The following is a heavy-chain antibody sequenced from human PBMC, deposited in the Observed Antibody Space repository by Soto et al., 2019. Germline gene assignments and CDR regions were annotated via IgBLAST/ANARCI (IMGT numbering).Heavy chain of an antibody. D-gene: IGHD4-17*01. V-gene: IGHV4-39*01. J-gene: IGHJ4*02. CDR1: GGSISRTNYY. Sequence: QLQLQESGTGLVKPSETLSLTCTVSGGSISRTNYYWGWLRQPPGKGLEWIGSIYYTGATYYNQSLKSRVTMSADTSKNQHSLRLSSVTAADTAVYYCARDYGDNGYFDCWGQGTLVTVSS. CDR3: ARDYGDNGYFDC. CDR2: IYYTGAT.